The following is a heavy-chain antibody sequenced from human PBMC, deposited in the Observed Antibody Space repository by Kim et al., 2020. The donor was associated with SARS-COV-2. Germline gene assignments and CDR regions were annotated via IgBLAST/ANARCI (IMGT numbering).Heavy chain of an antibody. CDR3: TTAGDYGYAVDN. D-gene: IGHD3-10*01. J-gene: IGHJ4*02. V-gene: IGHV3-15*01. Sequence: AYGAPVKGRVTISRDNSKSTLYLKMTSLKTEDTAVYYCTTAGDYGYAVDNWGQGTLVTVSS.